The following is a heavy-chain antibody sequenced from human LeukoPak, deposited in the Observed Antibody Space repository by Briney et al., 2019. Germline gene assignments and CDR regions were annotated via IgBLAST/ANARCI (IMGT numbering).Heavy chain of an antibody. D-gene: IGHD1-26*01. V-gene: IGHV3-11*04. CDR3: ATTRDYSGSLINFSEY. J-gene: IGHJ4*02. Sequence: PGGSLRLSCAASGLTFRDSAMSWVRQAPGKGLEWVSLISFSGTNAYYADSVKGRFTISRDNAKNSLYLQMNSLRAEDTAVYYCATTRDYSGSLINFSEYWGQGTLVTVSS. CDR1: GLTFRDSA. CDR2: ISFSGTNA.